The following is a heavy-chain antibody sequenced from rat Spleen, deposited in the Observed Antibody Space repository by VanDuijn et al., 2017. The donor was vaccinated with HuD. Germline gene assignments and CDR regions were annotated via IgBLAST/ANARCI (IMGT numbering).Heavy chain of an antibody. CDR2: MRYNGDT. D-gene: IGHD1-12*03. CDR3: TRGSDGYSHNWFAH. J-gene: IGHJ3*01. V-gene: IGHV2-63*01. Sequence: QVQLKESGPGLVQPSQTLSLTCTVSGFSLTSYNVHWVRQPPGKGLEWMGRMRYNGDTSYNSALKSRLSISRDTSKSQVFLKMNSLQTEDTAIYYCTRGSDGYSHNWFAHWGQGTLVTVSS. CDR1: GFSLTSYN.